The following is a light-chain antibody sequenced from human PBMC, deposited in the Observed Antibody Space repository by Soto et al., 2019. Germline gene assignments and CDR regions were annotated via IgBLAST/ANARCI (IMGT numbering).Light chain of an antibody. J-gene: IGKJ1*01. Sequence: DIQMTQSPSSLSASVGDRVTITCRASQSISSYLNWYQQKPGKAPKLLIYAASSLQSGVPSRFSGSGSGTDFTLTISSLQPEDFETYYCQQYNSYPWTFGQGTKVDIK. CDR2: AAS. V-gene: IGKV1-39*01. CDR1: QSISSY. CDR3: QQYNSYPWT.